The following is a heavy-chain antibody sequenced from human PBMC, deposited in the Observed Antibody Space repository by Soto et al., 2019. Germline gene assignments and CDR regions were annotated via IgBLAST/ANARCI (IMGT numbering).Heavy chain of an antibody. D-gene: IGHD2-15*01. CDR2: ISYDGSNK. V-gene: IGHV3-30*18. Sequence: ESGGGVVQPGRSLRLSCAASGFTFSSYGMHWVRQAPGKGLEWVAVISYDGSNKYYADSVKGRFTISRDNSKNTLYLQMNSLRAEDTAVYYCAKGAYAVVAASYFDYWGQGTLVTVSS. J-gene: IGHJ4*02. CDR1: GFTFSSYG. CDR3: AKGAYAVVAASYFDY.